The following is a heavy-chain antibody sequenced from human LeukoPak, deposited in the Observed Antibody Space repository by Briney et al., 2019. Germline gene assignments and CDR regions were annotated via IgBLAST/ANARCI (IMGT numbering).Heavy chain of an antibody. J-gene: IGHJ6*04. D-gene: IGHD3-10*02. Sequence: GGSLRLSCAASGFTFSSYWMHWVRQPPGKGLVWVSCINSHGSTTSYADSVKGRFTISRDNAKNTVYLQLNSLRAEDTAVYYCAELGITMIGGVWGKGTTVTISS. CDR1: GFTFSSYW. CDR2: INSHGSTT. V-gene: IGHV3-74*01. CDR3: AELGITMIGGV.